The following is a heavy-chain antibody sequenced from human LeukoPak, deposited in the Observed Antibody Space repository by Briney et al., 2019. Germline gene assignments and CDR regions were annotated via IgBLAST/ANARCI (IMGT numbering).Heavy chain of an antibody. D-gene: IGHD2-15*01. Sequence: GGSLRLSCAASGFTFTNYAMSWVRQAPGKGLEWVAAISGSGGSKYYADSVKGRFTISRDNAKNSLYLQMNSLRAEDTAVYYCARDIVVVVAATDHYYMDVWGKGTTVTVSS. CDR1: GFTFTNYA. CDR3: ARDIVVVVAATDHYYMDV. CDR2: ISGSGGSK. V-gene: IGHV3-23*01. J-gene: IGHJ6*03.